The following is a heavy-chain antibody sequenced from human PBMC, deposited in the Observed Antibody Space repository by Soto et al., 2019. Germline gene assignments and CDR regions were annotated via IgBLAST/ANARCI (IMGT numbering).Heavy chain of an antibody. CDR2: IGPSDSYT. Sequence: GEGLEISCKTSGYSFNTDGISWVRQMPGKGLEWMGRIGPSDSYTTYSPSFQGHVTISAXXXIXXXYXQXXXLXASDTAMYYCACLSSIVVVVAYLLPWGHGPLISV. CDR3: ACLSSIVVVVAYLLP. V-gene: IGHV5-10-1*01. CDR1: GYSFNTDG. J-gene: IGHJ5*02. D-gene: IGHD2-15*01.